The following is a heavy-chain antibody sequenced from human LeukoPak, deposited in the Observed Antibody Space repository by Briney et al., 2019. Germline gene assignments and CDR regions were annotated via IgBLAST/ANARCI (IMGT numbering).Heavy chain of an antibody. CDR2: INEDGSTT. Sequence: GGSRRLSCAASGFTFGSNWMPWVRQAPGKGLVWVSRINEDGSTTNYADSVKGRSTIFRDNAKNTLYLQMNSLRAEDTAVYYCAKDQGSGHGSYTWGTFDYWGLETLVTVFS. CDR3: AKDQGSGHGSYTWGTFDY. J-gene: IGHJ4*01. D-gene: IGHD3-3*01. CDR1: GFTFGSNW. V-gene: IGHV3-74*01.